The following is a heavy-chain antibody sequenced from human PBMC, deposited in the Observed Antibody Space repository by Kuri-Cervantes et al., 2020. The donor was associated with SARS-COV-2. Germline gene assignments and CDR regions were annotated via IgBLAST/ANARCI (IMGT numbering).Heavy chain of an antibody. CDR3: AREQFPRVRLKYSSNYYYGMDV. CDR2: TYYRSKWYN. CDR1: GDSVSSNSAA. J-gene: IGHJ6*02. V-gene: IGHV6-1*01. Sequence: SQTLSLTCAISGDSVSSNSAAWNWIRQSPSRGLEWLGRTYYRSKWYNDYAVSVKGRITINPDTSKNQFSLQLNSVTPEDTAVYYCAREQFPRVRLKYSSNYYYGMDVWGQGTTVTVSS. D-gene: IGHD5-18*01.